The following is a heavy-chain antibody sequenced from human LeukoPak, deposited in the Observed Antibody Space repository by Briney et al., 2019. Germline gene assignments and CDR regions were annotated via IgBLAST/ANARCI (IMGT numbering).Heavy chain of an antibody. V-gene: IGHV4-59*08. CDR1: GGSINSYY. CDR2: IYYSGTT. J-gene: IGHJ3*02. CDR3: ARANYYDNSGYSRGAFDI. D-gene: IGHD3-22*01. Sequence: SETLSLTCTVSGGSINSYYWSWIRQPPGKGLEWIGYIYYSGTTYYKPSLKSRVTISVDTSKNQFSLKLSSVTAADTAVYYCARANYYDNSGYSRGAFDIWGQGTMVTVSS.